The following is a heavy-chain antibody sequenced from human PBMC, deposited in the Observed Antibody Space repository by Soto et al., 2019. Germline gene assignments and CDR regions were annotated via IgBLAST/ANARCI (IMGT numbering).Heavy chain of an antibody. J-gene: IGHJ3*02. Sequence: ASVKVSCKASGGTFSSYAISWVRQAPGQGLEWMGGIIPIFGTANYAQKFQGRVTITADESTSTAYMELSSLRSENTAVYYCAGSYDSSGYYLPDAFDIWGQGTMVTVSS. CDR2: IIPIFGTA. CDR3: AGSYDSSGYYLPDAFDI. D-gene: IGHD3-22*01. CDR1: GGTFSSYA. V-gene: IGHV1-69*13.